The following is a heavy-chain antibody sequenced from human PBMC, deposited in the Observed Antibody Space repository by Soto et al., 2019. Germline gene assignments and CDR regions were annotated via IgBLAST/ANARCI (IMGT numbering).Heavy chain of an antibody. J-gene: IGHJ3*02. CDR2: ISWNSGSI. D-gene: IGHD3-10*01. CDR3: AKIPRIAGSTTRKNDAFDI. Sequence: GGSLRLSCAASGFTFDDYAMHWVRQAPGKGLEWVSGISWNSGSIGYADSVKGRFTISRDNAKNSLYLQMNSLRAEDTALYYCAKIPRIAGSTTRKNDAFDIGGQGTMVTVSS. CDR1: GFTFDDYA. V-gene: IGHV3-9*01.